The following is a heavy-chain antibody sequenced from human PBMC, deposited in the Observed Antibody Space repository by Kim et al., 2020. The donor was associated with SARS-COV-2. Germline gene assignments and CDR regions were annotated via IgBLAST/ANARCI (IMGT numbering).Heavy chain of an antibody. Sequence: SETLSLTCTVSGGSISSGGYYWSWIRQHPGKGLEWIGYIYYSGSTYYNPSLKSRVTISVYTSKNQFSLKLSSVTAADTAVYYCARVIVGVVAATHWFDPWGQRTLVTVSS. D-gene: IGHD2-15*01. V-gene: IGHV4-31*03. CDR2: IYYSGST. CDR1: GGSISSGGYY. CDR3: ARVIVGVVAATHWFDP. J-gene: IGHJ5*02.